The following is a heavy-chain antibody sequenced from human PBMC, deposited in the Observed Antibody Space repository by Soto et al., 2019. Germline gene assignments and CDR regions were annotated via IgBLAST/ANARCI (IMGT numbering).Heavy chain of an antibody. D-gene: IGHD6-13*01. V-gene: IGHV3-30-3*01. J-gene: IGHJ3*02. CDR1: GFTFSSYG. CDR2: IPNTENKK. CDR3: ARTAGGRVRGALDI. Sequence: ESGGGVVQPGTSLRLSCVASGFTFSSYGMHWVRQAPGKGLEWVAVIPNTENKKYYADSVKGRFTISRDNSQNTLFLQMDSLMSEATAMYYCARTAGGRVRGALDIWGQGTMVTVS.